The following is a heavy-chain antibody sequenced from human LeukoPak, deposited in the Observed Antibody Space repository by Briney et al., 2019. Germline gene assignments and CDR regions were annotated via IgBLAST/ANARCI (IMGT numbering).Heavy chain of an antibody. CDR1: GDSLTNYY. V-gene: IGHV4-59*08. Sequence: PSETLSLTCSVSGDSLTNYYWSWIRQPPGKGLEWIGYIYYSGSTNYNPSLKSRVSISVDTSKNQFSLKLNSVTAADTAFFYCARHRDGSSWWGFDYWGQGTLVTVSS. D-gene: IGHD6-13*01. CDR2: IYYSGST. J-gene: IGHJ4*02. CDR3: ARHRDGSSWWGFDY.